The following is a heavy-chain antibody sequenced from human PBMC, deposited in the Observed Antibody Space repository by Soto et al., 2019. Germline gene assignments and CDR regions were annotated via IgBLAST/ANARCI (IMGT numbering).Heavy chain of an antibody. Sequence: GGSLRLSCAASGFTFSSYAMSWVRQAPGKGLEWVSAISGSGGSTYYADSVKGRFTISRDNSKNTLYLQMNSLRAEDMAVYYCAKDSGIGFLEWLFDAFDIWGQGTMVTVSS. V-gene: IGHV3-23*01. CDR3: AKDSGIGFLEWLFDAFDI. J-gene: IGHJ3*02. CDR2: ISGSGGST. D-gene: IGHD3-3*01. CDR1: GFTFSSYA.